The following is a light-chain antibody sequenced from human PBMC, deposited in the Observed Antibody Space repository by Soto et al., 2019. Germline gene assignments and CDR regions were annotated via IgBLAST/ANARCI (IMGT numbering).Light chain of an antibody. V-gene: IGKV1-39*01. CDR3: QQSFSSPPWT. CDR1: QSISNH. J-gene: IGKJ1*01. CDR2: AAS. Sequence: DIQMTQSPSSLSASVEDRVIITCRASQSISNHLNWYQQKPGKAPNLLIYAASSLHSGVPSRFSGSGSGTDFTLTISSLQPEDFATYYCQQSFSSPPWTFGQGTKVDI.